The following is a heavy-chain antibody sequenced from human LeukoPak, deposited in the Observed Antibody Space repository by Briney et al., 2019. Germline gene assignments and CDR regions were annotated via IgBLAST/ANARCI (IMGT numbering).Heavy chain of an antibody. J-gene: IGHJ4*02. CDR3: ASPITMVRGVKEYY. V-gene: IGHV1-2*02. CDR2: INPNSGGT. Sequence: ASVKVSCKASGYTFTSYDINWVRQAPGQGLEWMGWINPNSGGTNYAQKFQGRVTMTRDTSISTAYMELSRLRSDDTAVYYCASPITMVRGVKEYYWGQGTLVTVSS. D-gene: IGHD3-10*01. CDR1: GYTFTSYD.